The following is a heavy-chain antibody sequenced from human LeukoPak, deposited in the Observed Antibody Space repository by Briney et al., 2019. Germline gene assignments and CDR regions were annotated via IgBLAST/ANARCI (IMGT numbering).Heavy chain of an antibody. CDR1: GGSISSGSYY. V-gene: IGHV4-61*02. CDR3: ARRDAYDSSGYYYGDDAFDI. CDR2: IYTSGST. J-gene: IGHJ3*02. D-gene: IGHD3-22*01. Sequence: PSETLSLTXTVSGGSISSGSYYWSWIRQPAGEGLEWIGRIYTSGSTNYNPSLKSRVTISVDTSKNQFSLKLSSVTAADTAVYYCARRDAYDSSGYYYGDDAFDIWGQGTMVTVSS.